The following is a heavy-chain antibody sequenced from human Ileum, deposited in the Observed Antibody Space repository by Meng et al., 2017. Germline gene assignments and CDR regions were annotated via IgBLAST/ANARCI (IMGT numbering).Heavy chain of an antibody. D-gene: IGHD7-27*01. J-gene: IGHJ4*02. CDR2: ICYSGNT. CDR1: GGSISSSSLC. V-gene: IGHV4-39*01. CDR3: ARRTGEVDLLDY. Sequence: QLQLQESGPGLVKPSETLSFMFTVSGGSISSSSLCCDWICQPTGKGLEWIGSICYSGNTYYNPSLKSRVSMSVDTSKKQISLKLNSVTAADTAVYYCARRTGEVDLLDYWGQGTLVTVSS.